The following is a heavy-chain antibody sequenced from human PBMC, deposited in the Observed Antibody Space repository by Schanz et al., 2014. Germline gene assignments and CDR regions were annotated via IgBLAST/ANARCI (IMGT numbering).Heavy chain of an antibody. CDR3: ARGIGGYGANNSFDY. CDR1: GYIFINSG. J-gene: IGHJ4*02. CDR2: ISVYNHNK. V-gene: IGHV1-18*01. Sequence: QIQLVQSGPEVKKPGATVKVSCKASGYIFINSGISWVRQAPGQGLEWMGWISVYNHNKEYDQKFQGRVTMTTDTSTSTAYMELSSLRSEDTAVDTCARGIGGYGANNSFDYWGRGTLVTVSS. D-gene: IGHD5-12*01.